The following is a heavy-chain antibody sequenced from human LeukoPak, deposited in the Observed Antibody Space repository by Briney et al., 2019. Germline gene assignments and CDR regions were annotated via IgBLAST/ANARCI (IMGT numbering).Heavy chain of an antibody. CDR1: GGSIGSYY. D-gene: IGHD3-3*01. V-gene: IGHV4-4*07. CDR2: IYTSGST. J-gene: IGHJ6*03. Sequence: SETLSLTCTVSGGSIGSYYWSWIRQPAGKGLEWIGRIYTSGSTNYNPSLKSRVTMSVDTSKNQFSLKLSSVTAADTAVYYCARDSYYDFWSGYHNYYYYYMDVWGKGTTVTVSS. CDR3: ARDSYYDFWSGYHNYYYYYMDV.